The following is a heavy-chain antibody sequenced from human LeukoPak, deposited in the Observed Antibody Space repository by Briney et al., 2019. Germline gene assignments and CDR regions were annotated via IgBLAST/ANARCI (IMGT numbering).Heavy chain of an antibody. V-gene: IGHV3-7*01. CDR1: GFTFSSYW. Sequence: GGSLRLSCAASGFTFSSYWMSWVRQAPGKGLEWVAIIKQDGSEKYYVDSVKGRFTISRDNAKNSLYLQMNSLRAEDTAVYYCARGDNIVLMVYAPTLWGQGTLVTVSS. D-gene: IGHD2-8*01. CDR2: IKQDGSEK. CDR3: ARGDNIVLMVYAPTL. J-gene: IGHJ4*02.